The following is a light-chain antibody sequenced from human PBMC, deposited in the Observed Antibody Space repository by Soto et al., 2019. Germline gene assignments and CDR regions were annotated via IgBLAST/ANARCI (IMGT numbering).Light chain of an antibody. V-gene: IGKV3-11*01. CDR2: DAS. CDR3: QQRSNSPFT. CDR1: QSDSSY. J-gene: IGKJ3*01. Sequence: EIVLTQSPATLSLSPGERATLSCRASQSDSSYLAWYQQKPGQAPRLLIYDASNRATGIPARFSGSGSGTDFTLTISSLEPEDFAVYYCQQRSNSPFTFGPGTKVDIK.